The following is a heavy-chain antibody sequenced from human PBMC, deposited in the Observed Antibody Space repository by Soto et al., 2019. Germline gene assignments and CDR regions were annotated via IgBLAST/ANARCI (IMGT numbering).Heavy chain of an antibody. CDR2: MNAGNGNT. CDR1: GYTFTTYA. Sequence: ASVKVSCKASGYTFTTYAMHWVRQAPGQRLEWMGWMNAGNGNTKYSQKFQGRVTITRDTSASTAYMELSSLRSEDTAVYYCARDSRQIRWLGQDPNYFDYWGQGTLVTVSS. D-gene: IGHD6-19*01. J-gene: IGHJ4*02. CDR3: ARDSRQIRWLGQDPNYFDY. V-gene: IGHV1-3*01.